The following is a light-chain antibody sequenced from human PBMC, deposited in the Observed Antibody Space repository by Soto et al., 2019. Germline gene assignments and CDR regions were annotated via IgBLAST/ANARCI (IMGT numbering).Light chain of an antibody. CDR1: SSDVGGYNY. Sequence: QSVLTQPASVSGSPGQSITISCTGTSSDVGGYNYVSWYQQHPGKAPKLMIYDVNNRPSGVSNRFSGSKSGNTASLTISGLQAEDEADYYCSSYTSSSTLVVFGGGTKLPVL. CDR3: SSYTSSSTLVV. CDR2: DVN. V-gene: IGLV2-14*01. J-gene: IGLJ2*01.